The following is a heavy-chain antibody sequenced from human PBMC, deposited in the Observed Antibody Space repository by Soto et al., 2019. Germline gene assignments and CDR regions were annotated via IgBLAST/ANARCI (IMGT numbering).Heavy chain of an antibody. CDR1: GGSISSYY. D-gene: IGHD2-15*01. Sequence: PSETLSLTCTVSGGSISSYYWSWIRQPPGKGLEWIGYIYYTGTTNYNPSLKSRVTISVDTSKNQFSLKLTSVTAADTAVYYFTRDLVAEAATPPSWFDPWGQGTLVTVSS. J-gene: IGHJ5*02. CDR2: IYYTGTT. V-gene: IGHV4-59*12. CDR3: TRDLVAEAATPPSWFDP.